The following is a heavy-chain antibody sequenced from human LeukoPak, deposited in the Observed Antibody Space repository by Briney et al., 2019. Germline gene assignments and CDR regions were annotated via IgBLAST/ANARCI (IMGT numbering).Heavy chain of an antibody. J-gene: IGHJ4*02. CDR3: ARDISVGDMHTPNPLLIDY. D-gene: IGHD3-10*01. CDR2: ISSDGRQQ. V-gene: IGHV3-30*04. Sequence: PVRSLRLSCAASGFTFGMYAMHWVRQAPGKGLDWVAVISSDGRQQYYKDSLEGRFTISRDNSKSTLYLQMNSLSAEDTAVYHCARDISVGDMHTPNPLLIDYWGQGTLVTVSS. CDR1: GFTFGMYA.